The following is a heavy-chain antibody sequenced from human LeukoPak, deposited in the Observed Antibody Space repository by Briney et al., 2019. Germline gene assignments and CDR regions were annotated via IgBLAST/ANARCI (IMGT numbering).Heavy chain of an antibody. D-gene: IGHD3-9*01. CDR2: ISGSGGST. Sequence: GGSLRLSCAASGFTFSSYAMSWVRQAPGKGLEWVSAISGSGGSTYYADSVKGRFTISRDNSKNTLYLQMNSLRAEDTAVYYRAKGINDILRYFDYWGQGTLVTVSS. V-gene: IGHV3-23*01. CDR1: GFTFSSYA. J-gene: IGHJ4*02. CDR3: AKGINDILRYFDY.